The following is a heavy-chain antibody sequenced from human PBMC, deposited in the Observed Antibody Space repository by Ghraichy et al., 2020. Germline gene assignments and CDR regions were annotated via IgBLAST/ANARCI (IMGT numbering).Heavy chain of an antibody. D-gene: IGHD2-15*01. CDR2: ISAYNGNT. CDR1: GYTFTSYG. V-gene: IGHV1-18*01. J-gene: IGHJ4*02. Sequence: ASVKVSCKASGYTFTSYGISWVRQAPGQGLEWMGWISAYNGNTNYAQKLQGRVTMTTDTSTSTAYMELRSLRSDDTAVYYCARVEDNSLRDQGSKLDYWGQGTLVTVSS. CDR3: ARVEDNSLRDQGSKLDY.